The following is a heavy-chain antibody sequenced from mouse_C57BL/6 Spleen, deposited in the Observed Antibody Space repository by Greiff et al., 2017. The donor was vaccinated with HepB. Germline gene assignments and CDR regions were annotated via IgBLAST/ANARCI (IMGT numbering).Heavy chain of an antibody. CDR2: IDPSDSET. CDR3: ARGSGNYGFAY. CDR1: GYTFTSYW. J-gene: IGHJ3*01. Sequence: VQLQQSGAELVRPGSSVKLSCKASGYTFTSYWMHWVKQRPIQGLEWIGNIDPSDSETHYNQKFKDKATLTVDKSSSTAYMQLSSLTSEDSAVYYCARGSGNYGFAYWGQGTLVTVSA. V-gene: IGHV1-52*01. D-gene: IGHD2-1*01.